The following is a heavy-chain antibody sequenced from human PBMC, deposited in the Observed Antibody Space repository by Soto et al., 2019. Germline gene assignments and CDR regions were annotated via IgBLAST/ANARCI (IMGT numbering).Heavy chain of an antibody. CDR2: ISWNSGSI. D-gene: IGHD3-16*02. V-gene: IGHV3-9*01. CDR3: AKDNEFMITFGGVIAGGAFDI. J-gene: IGHJ3*02. Sequence: SLRLSCAASGFTFDDYAMHWVRQAPGKGLEWVSGISWNSGSIGYADSVKGRFTISRDNAKNSLYLQMNSLRAEDTALHYCAKDNEFMITFGGVIAGGAFDIWGQGTMVTVSS. CDR1: GFTFDDYA.